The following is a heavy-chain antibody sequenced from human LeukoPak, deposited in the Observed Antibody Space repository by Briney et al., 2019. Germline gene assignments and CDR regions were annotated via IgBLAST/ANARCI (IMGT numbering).Heavy chain of an antibody. Sequence: SETLSLTCAGYGGSFSGYYWSWIRQPPGKGLEWIGEINHSGSTQYNPSLKSRVTMSVDPSKNQFSLKLTSVTAADTAVYYCAREAEESVGYASSGYYPRNYWYFDLWGRGTLVIVSS. CDR3: AREAEESVGYASSGYYPRNYWYFDL. CDR1: GGSFSGYY. J-gene: IGHJ2*01. CDR2: INHSGST. V-gene: IGHV4-34*01. D-gene: IGHD3-22*01.